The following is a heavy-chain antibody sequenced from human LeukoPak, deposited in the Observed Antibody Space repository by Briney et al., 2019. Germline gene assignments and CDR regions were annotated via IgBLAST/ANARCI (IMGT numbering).Heavy chain of an antibody. D-gene: IGHD3-3*01. CDR1: GGSITSDTYY. Sequence: PSQTLSLTCGVSGGSITSDTYYWSWIRRPPGKGLEWIGYILHSGSSYYNPSLNSRVTISIDTSKNQFSLKLNSVTAADTAVYYCAKTRNFWSAYFDYWGQGTLVTVSS. CDR3: AKTRNFWSAYFDY. J-gene: IGHJ4*02. V-gene: IGHV4-30-2*01. CDR2: ILHSGSS.